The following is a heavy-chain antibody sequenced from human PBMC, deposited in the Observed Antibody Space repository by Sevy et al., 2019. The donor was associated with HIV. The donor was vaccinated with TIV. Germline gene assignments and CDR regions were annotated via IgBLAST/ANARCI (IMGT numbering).Heavy chain of an antibody. CDR3: AKDNYDSSGYYQYYFDY. J-gene: IGHJ4*02. Sequence: GGSLRLSCAASGFTFSSYAMCWVRQAPGKGLEWVSAISGSGGSTYYADSVKGRFTISRDNSKNTLYLQMNSLRAEDTAVYYCAKDNYDSSGYYQYYFDYWGQRTLVIVSS. CDR2: ISGSGGST. CDR1: GFTFSSYA. V-gene: IGHV3-23*01. D-gene: IGHD3-22*01.